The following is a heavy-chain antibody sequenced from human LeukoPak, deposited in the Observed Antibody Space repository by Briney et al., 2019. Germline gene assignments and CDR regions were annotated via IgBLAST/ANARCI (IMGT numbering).Heavy chain of an antibody. V-gene: IGHV3-23*01. D-gene: IGHD6-19*01. Sequence: GGSLRLSCAASGFTFSSYAMSWVRQAPGKGLEWDSAISGSGGSTYYADSVKGRFTISRDNSKNTLYLQMSSLRAEDTAVYYCAKGGSGWYSEVIPDYWGQGTLVTVSS. CDR3: AKGGSGWYSEVIPDY. CDR2: ISGSGGST. CDR1: GFTFSSYA. J-gene: IGHJ4*02.